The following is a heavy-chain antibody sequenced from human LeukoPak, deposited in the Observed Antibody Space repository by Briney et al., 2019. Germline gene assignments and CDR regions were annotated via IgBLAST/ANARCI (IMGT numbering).Heavy chain of an antibody. CDR1: GFTFSSYA. Sequence: GGSLRLSCAASGFTFSSYAMSWVRQAPGKGLEWVSAISGSGGSTYYADSVKGRFTISRDNSKNTLYLQMNSLRAEDTAVYYCAESSCSGGSCYDFDYWGQGTLVTVSS. J-gene: IGHJ4*02. CDR2: ISGSGGST. D-gene: IGHD2-15*01. V-gene: IGHV3-23*01. CDR3: AESSCSGGSCYDFDY.